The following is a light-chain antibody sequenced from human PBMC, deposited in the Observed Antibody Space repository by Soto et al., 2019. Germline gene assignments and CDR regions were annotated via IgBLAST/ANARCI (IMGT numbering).Light chain of an antibody. J-gene: IGLJ1*01. Sequence: QSVLTQPPSVSGAPGQRVTISCTGSSSNIGPGFDVHWYQQLPGTAPKLLIYGNSNRPSGVPDRFSGSRSGTSASLAITGLQAEDEADYYCQSYDSSLTGSKVFGSGTKVT. CDR2: GNS. V-gene: IGLV1-40*01. CDR3: QSYDSSLTGSKV. CDR1: SSNIGPGFD.